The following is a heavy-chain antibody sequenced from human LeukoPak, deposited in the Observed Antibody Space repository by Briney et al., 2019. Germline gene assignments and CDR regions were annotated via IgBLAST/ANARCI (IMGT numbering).Heavy chain of an antibody. CDR3: AKYDFWSGYSFDF. D-gene: IGHD3-3*01. J-gene: IGHJ4*02. CDR1: AFTFSRYW. CDR2: IKEDGSEK. Sequence: GGSLRLSCAASAFTFSRYWMTWVRQAPGKGLEWVANIKEDGSEKYYVDSVKGRFSISRDNTKNSLYLQMNSLRAEDTAVYYCAKYDFWSGYSFDFWGQGTLVTVSS. V-gene: IGHV3-7*01.